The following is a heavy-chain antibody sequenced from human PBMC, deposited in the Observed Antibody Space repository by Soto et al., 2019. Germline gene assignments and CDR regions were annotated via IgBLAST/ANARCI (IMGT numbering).Heavy chain of an antibody. D-gene: IGHD5-18*01. V-gene: IGHV1-69*12. CDR3: AGGIQLWLRQINNGYSG. Sequence: QVQLVQSGAEVKKPESSVKVSCKAPGGTFSTYAISWVRQAPGQGLEWMGGIIPMFGTANYAQRFQDRVTITADEPTNTVYVELGSRRSEATAVFFWAGGIQLWLRQINNGYSGGGQGTLVTVSS. J-gene: IGHJ4*02. CDR2: IIPMFGTA. CDR1: GGTFSTYA.